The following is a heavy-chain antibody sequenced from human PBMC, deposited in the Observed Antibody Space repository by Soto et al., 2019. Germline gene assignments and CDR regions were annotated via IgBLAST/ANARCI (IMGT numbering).Heavy chain of an antibody. J-gene: IGHJ4*02. D-gene: IGHD4-17*01. Sequence: SETLSLTCAVYGGSFSDYSWTWIRQPPGKGLEWIGEAHHSGSTYYNPSLKSRVTISVDKSKNHFSLKLTSVTAADTAVYYCARSEATVLDYWGQGTLVTVS. CDR3: ARSEATVLDY. V-gene: IGHV4-34*01. CDR1: GGSFSDYS. CDR2: AHHSGST.